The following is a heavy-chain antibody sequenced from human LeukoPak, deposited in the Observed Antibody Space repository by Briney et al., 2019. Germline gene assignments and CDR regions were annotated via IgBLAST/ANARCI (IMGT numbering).Heavy chain of an antibody. CDR3: ARPLVGDALDY. CDR1: GFTFSRYG. V-gene: IGHV3-33*08. CDR2: IWYDGSNE. Sequence: GGSLKLSCAASGFTFSRYGMHWVRQAPGKGLEWVAVIWYDGSNEYYADSVKGRFTIFRDNSKNTLHLQMNSLRAEDTAVYYCARPLVGDALDYWGQGTLVTVSS. D-gene: IGHD1-26*01. J-gene: IGHJ4*02.